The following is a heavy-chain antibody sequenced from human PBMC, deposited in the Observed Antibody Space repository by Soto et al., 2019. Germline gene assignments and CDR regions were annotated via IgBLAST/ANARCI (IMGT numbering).Heavy chain of an antibody. V-gene: IGHV3-33*06. Sequence: QVQLVESGGGVVQPGRSLRLSCAASGFTFSSYGMHWVRQAPGKGLEWVAVIWYDGSNKYYADSVKGRFTISRDNSKNTLYLQMNSLRAEDTAVYHCAKGLVPAAKTSLNDYWGQGTLVTVSS. D-gene: IGHD2-2*01. CDR2: IWYDGSNK. CDR3: AKGLVPAAKTSLNDY. CDR1: GFTFSSYG. J-gene: IGHJ4*02.